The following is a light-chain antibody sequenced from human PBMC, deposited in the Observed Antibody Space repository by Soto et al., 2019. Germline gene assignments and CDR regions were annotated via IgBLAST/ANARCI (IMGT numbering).Light chain of an antibody. V-gene: IGKV1-39*01. J-gene: IGKJ1*01. CDR3: QQTYDTPPWT. CDR2: GAS. CDR1: QTINNY. Sequence: DIQMTQSPSSLSASVGDRVTITCRTSQTINNYLNWYQQKPGRAPKLLVYGASDLQSGVPSRFRGTGSGTDFTLTISSLQPEDFATYYCQQTYDTPPWTFGQGTKVDIK.